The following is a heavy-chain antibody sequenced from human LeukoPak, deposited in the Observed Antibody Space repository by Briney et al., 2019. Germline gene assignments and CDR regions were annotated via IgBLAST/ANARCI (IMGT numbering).Heavy chain of an antibody. CDR1: GYTFTGYY. J-gene: IGHJ4*02. Sequence: ASVKASCKASGYTFTGYYMHWVRQAPGQGLEWMGWINPNSGGTDYAQKFQGRVTMTRDTSISTAYMELSRLRSDDTAVYYCARDRVAAALYHDFDYWGQGTLVTVSS. D-gene: IGHD6-13*01. CDR2: INPNSGGT. V-gene: IGHV1-2*02. CDR3: ARDRVAAALYHDFDY.